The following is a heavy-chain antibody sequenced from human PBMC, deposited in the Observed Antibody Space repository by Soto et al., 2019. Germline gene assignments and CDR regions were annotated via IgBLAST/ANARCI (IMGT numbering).Heavy chain of an antibody. D-gene: IGHD7-27*01. CDR3: ARTGDYRVDY. CDR1: GDSVPSKSAA. CDR2: TYYRSKWSS. V-gene: IGHV6-1*01. Sequence: SQTLSLTCAISGDSVPSKSAAWHSVRQSPSRGLEWLGRTYYRSKWSSNYAVSVKSRITINPDTSKNQFSLQLRSVTPDDTAMYYCARTGDYRVDYWGQGTLVTVS. J-gene: IGHJ4*02.